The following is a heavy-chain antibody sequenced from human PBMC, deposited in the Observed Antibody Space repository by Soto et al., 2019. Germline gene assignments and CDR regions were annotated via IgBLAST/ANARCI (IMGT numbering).Heavy chain of an antibody. D-gene: IGHD3-10*01. V-gene: IGHV1-24*01. J-gene: IGHJ4*02. CDR1: GYTLTELS. Sequence: ASVKVSCKVSGYTLTELSMHWVRQAPGKGLECMGGFDPEDGETIYAQKFQGRVTMTEDTSTDTAYMELSSLRSEDTAVYYCATTAMVRGVIISTYYFDYWGQGTLVTVSS. CDR3: ATTAMVRGVIISTYYFDY. CDR2: FDPEDGET.